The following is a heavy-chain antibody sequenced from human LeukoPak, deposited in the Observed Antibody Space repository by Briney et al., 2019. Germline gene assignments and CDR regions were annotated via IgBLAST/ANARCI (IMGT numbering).Heavy chain of an antibody. V-gene: IGHV4-59*08. CDR2: IYYSGST. CDR3: ARRGAYSGNDLAWYFDL. Sequence: SETLSLTCTVSGGFISSYYWRWIRQAPGKGLEWIGYIYYSGSTSYNPSLKSRVTMSADTSKNQFSLRLSSVTAADTAVYYCARRGAYSGNDLAWYFDLWGRGTLVTVSS. D-gene: IGHD5-12*01. CDR1: GGFISSYY. J-gene: IGHJ2*01.